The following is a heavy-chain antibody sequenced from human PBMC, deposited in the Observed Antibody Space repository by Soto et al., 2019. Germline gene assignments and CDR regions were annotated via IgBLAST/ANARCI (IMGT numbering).Heavy chain of an antibody. CDR1: GFTFSSYS. Sequence: TGGSLRLSCAASGFTFSSYSMNWVRQAPGKGLEWVSSISSSSSYIYYADSVKGRFTISRDNAKNSLYLQMNSLRAEDTAVYYCARVLSGQGYYYYGMDVWGQGTTVTVSS. J-gene: IGHJ6*02. CDR2: ISSSSSYI. D-gene: IGHD2-15*01. V-gene: IGHV3-21*01. CDR3: ARVLSGQGYYYYGMDV.